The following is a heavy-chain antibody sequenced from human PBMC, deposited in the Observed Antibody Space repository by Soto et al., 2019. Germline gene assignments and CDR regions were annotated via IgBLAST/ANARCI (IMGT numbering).Heavy chain of an antibody. CDR3: AKDRGIIVKAGDAFEV. CDR1: GFTLSMSA. CDR2: ISDSGDRT. V-gene: IGHV3-23*01. D-gene: IGHD3-16*02. Sequence: GGSLRLSCASSGFTLSMSAVNWVRQAPGKGLEWVSYISDSGDRTYYADSVKGRFTISRDRPKNTVSLQMDSLRAEDTAVYYCAKDRGIIVKAGDAFEVWGQGTKVTVSS. J-gene: IGHJ3*01.